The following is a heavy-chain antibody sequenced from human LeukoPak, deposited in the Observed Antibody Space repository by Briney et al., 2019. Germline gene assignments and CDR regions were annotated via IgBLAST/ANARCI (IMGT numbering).Heavy chain of an antibody. D-gene: IGHD4/OR15-4a*01. V-gene: IGHV3-53*01. Sequence: GGSLRLSCTVSGFTVSSNSMSWVRQAPGKGLEWVSFIYSDNTHYSDSVKGRFTISRDNSKNTLYLQMKSLRAEDTAVYYCARRAGAYSHPYDYWGQGTLVTVSS. J-gene: IGHJ4*02. CDR3: ARRAGAYSHPYDY. CDR1: GFTVSSNS. CDR2: IYSDNT.